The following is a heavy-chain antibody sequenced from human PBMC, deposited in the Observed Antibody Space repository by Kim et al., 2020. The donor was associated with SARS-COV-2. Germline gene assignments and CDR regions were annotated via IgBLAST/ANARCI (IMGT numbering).Heavy chain of an antibody. J-gene: IGHJ4*02. CDR2: IRSKPKSYST. Sequence: GGSLRLSCAASGFIFSGSTIHWVRQASGKGLEWVGRIRSKPKSYSTEYTVSVKGRFTVSRDDSKNTAYLQMNGLKTEDTAVYYCATYIDHFFNHWGQGTLVTVSS. CDR3: ATYIDHFFNH. V-gene: IGHV3-73*01. CDR1: GFIFSGST. D-gene: IGHD3-3*02.